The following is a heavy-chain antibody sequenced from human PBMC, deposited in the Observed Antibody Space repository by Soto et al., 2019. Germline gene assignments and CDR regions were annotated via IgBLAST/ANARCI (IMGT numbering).Heavy chain of an antibody. Sequence: SVKVSCKASGGTSSSYAISWVRQAPGQGLEWMGGIIPIFGTADYAQKFQGRVTITADESTSTAYMELSSLRSEDTAVYYCARDRPGYSYGTAFDYWGQGTLVTVSS. CDR3: ARDRPGYSYGTAFDY. CDR2: IIPIFGTA. J-gene: IGHJ4*02. D-gene: IGHD5-18*01. CDR1: GGTSSSYA. V-gene: IGHV1-69*13.